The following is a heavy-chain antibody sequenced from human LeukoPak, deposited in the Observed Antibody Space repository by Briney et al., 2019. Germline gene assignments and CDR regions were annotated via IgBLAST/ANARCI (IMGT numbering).Heavy chain of an antibody. D-gene: IGHD3-22*01. J-gene: IGHJ4*02. CDR3: ARAAYDSSGYTANHDY. CDR1: GFTVSSSY. Sequence: GGSLRLSCAASGFTVSSSYMSWVRQAPGKGLEWVSVIYSDGSTYYTDSVKGRLTISRDNSKNMLYLQMNNLRAEDMAVYYCARAAYDSSGYTANHDYWGQGTLVTVSS. CDR2: IYSDGST. V-gene: IGHV3-53*01.